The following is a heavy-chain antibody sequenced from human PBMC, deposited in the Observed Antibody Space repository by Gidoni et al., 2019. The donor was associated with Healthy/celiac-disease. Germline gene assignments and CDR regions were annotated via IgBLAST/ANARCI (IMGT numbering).Heavy chain of an antibody. D-gene: IGHD2-2*01. J-gene: IGHJ6*02. Sequence: QVQLVESGGGVVKPGRSLSLSCAASGFTFSCYALHWVRQAPCKGLEWVAVISYDGSNKYYADSVKGRFTISRDNSKNTLYLQMNSLRAEDTAVYYCARDRIVVVPAAIDYYYGMDVWGQGTTVTVSS. CDR3: ARDRIVVVPAAIDYYYGMDV. CDR1: GFTFSCYA. V-gene: IGHV3-30-3*01. CDR2: ISYDGSNK.